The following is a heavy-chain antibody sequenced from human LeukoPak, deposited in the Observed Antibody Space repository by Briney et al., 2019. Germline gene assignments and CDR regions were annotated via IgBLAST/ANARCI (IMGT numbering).Heavy chain of an antibody. CDR3: RGDIVVVPAASGGPMDV. CDR1: GGSISSGANY. V-gene: IGHV4-39*01. J-gene: IGHJ6*03. Sequence: PSETLSLTCTVSGGSISSGANYWGWIRQPRGKGLEWIGSIYYSGSTYYNPSLKSRVTISVDTSKNQFSLKLSSVTAADTAVYYCRGDIVVVPAASGGPMDVWGKGTTVTVSS. CDR2: IYYSGST. D-gene: IGHD2-2*01.